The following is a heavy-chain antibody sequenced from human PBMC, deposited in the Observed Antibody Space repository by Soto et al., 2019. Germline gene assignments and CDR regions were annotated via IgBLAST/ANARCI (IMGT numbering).Heavy chain of an antibody. CDR2: IYYTGST. V-gene: IGHV4-59*01. CDR1: GGSISNYY. Sequence: TSETLSLTCTVSGGSISNYYWTWIRQPPGKGLEWIGYIYYTGSTNYSPSLKSRVTISVDKSKNQFSLRLSSVSAADTAVYYCARSSTGYRFDPWGQGSLVTVSS. J-gene: IGHJ5*02. D-gene: IGHD6-25*01. CDR3: ARSSTGYRFDP.